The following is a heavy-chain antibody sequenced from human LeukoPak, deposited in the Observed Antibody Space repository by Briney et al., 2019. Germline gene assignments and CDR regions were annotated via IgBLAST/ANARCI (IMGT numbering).Heavy chain of an antibody. D-gene: IGHD5-18*01. CDR1: GFTFSDYY. CDR2: ISSSSSYT. Sequence: PRGSLRVSCAASGFTFSDYYMSWIRQAPGKGLEWVSYISSSSSYTNYADSVKGRFTISRDNAKNSLYLQMNSLRAEDTAVYYCARTVYRGYSYGPIDYWGQGTLVTVSS. J-gene: IGHJ4*02. CDR3: ARTVYRGYSYGPIDY. V-gene: IGHV3-11*06.